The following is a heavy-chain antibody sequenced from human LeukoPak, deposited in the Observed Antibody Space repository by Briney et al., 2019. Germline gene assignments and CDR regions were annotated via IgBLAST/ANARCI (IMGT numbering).Heavy chain of an antibody. Sequence: ASVKVSCKASGYTFTGYYMHWVRQAPGQGLEWMGWINPNSGGTNYAQKFQGRVTMTRDTSISTAYMELSRLRSDDTAVYYCARDSYYGSGSFYSRFDYWGQGTLVTVSS. V-gene: IGHV1-2*02. J-gene: IGHJ4*02. D-gene: IGHD3-10*01. CDR1: GYTFTGYY. CDR2: INPNSGGT. CDR3: ARDSYYGSGSFYSRFDY.